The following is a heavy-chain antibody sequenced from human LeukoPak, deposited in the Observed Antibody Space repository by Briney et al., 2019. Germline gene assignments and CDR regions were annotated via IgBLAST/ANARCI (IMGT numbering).Heavy chain of an antibody. Sequence: GGSLRLSCAASGFTFSSYSMNWVRQAPGKGLEWVGRIKSKTDGGTTDYAAPVKGRFTISRDDSKNTLYLQMNSLKTEDTAVYYCTCPRGYYYDSSGYYYYYYYYMDVWGKGTTVTVSS. D-gene: IGHD3-22*01. CDR1: GFTFSSYS. CDR2: IKSKTDGGTT. CDR3: TCPRGYYYDSSGYYYYYYYYMDV. J-gene: IGHJ6*03. V-gene: IGHV3-15*01.